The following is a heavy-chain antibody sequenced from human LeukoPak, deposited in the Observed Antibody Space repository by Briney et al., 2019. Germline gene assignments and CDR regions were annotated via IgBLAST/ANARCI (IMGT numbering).Heavy chain of an antibody. CDR2: IYHSGST. CDR1: GDSISSGHY. Sequence: SETLSLTCTVSGDSISSGHYWGWIRQPPGKGLEWIGSIYHSGSTYYSPSLRSRVTISVATSKNQFSLKLSSVTAADTAVYYCARQQLVYWAATYFDYWGQGTLVTVSS. D-gene: IGHD6-13*01. CDR3: ARQQLVYWAATYFDY. J-gene: IGHJ4*02. V-gene: IGHV4-38-2*02.